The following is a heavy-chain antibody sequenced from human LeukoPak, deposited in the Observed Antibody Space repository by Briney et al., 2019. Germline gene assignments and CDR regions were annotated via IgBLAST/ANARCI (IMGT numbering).Heavy chain of an antibody. Sequence: ASVKVSCKASGYTFTSYYMHWVRQAPGQGLEWMGIINPSGGSTSYAQKFQGRVTMTRDMSTSTVYMELSSLRSEDTAVYYCARGGWDYYGSGSYYNVAYFDYWGQGTLVTVSS. V-gene: IGHV1-46*01. CDR1: GYTFTSYY. CDR2: INPSGGST. D-gene: IGHD3-10*01. J-gene: IGHJ4*02. CDR3: ARGGWDYYGSGSYYNVAYFDY.